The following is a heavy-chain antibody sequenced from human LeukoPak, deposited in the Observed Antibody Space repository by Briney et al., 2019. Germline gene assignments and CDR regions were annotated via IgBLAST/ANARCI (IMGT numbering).Heavy chain of an antibody. V-gene: IGHV3-23*01. J-gene: IGHJ2*01. Sequence: GGSLRLSCAASGFTFSSYAMSWVRQAPGKGLEWVSAISGSGGSTYYADSVKGRFTISRDNSKNTLYLQMNSLRAEDTAVYYCAKTSADGSMMGYFDLWGRGTLVTVSS. CDR3: AKTSADGSMMGYFDL. CDR1: GFTFSSYA. CDR2: ISGSGGST. D-gene: IGHD6-13*01.